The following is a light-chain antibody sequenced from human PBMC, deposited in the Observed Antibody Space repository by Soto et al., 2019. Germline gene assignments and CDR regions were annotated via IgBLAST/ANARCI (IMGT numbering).Light chain of an antibody. J-gene: IGKJ2*01. CDR3: QQYYSIPYT. CDR2: WAS. Sequence: DIVMTQSPDSLAVSLGERATINCKSSQSVLSSSNNKNFLAWYQQKPGQSPKLLIYWASTRESGVPDRFSGSGSGTDFPLTISSLQAEEVAVYYCQQYYSIPYTFGQGTKLEIK. V-gene: IGKV4-1*01. CDR1: QSVLSSSNNKNF.